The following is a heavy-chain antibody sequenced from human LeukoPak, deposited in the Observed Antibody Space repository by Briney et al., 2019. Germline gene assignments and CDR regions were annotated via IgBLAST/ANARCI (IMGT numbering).Heavy chain of an antibody. Sequence: PSETLSLTCTVSGGSISSSSYYWGWIRQPPGKGLEWIGSIFYSGSTYYNPSLQSRVTISVDTSKNQFSLKLSSVTAADTAVYYCARSTVTTWVRDFDYWGQGTLVTVSS. CDR1: GGSISSSSYY. J-gene: IGHJ4*02. CDR3: ARSTVTTWVRDFDY. V-gene: IGHV4-39*01. D-gene: IGHD4-17*01. CDR2: IFYSGST.